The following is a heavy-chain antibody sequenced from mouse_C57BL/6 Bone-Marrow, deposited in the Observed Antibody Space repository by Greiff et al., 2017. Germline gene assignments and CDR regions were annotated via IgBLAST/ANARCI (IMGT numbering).Heavy chain of an antibody. Sequence: QVQLQQPGAELVKPGASVKMSCKASGYTFTSYWITWVKQRPGQGLEWIGDIYPGSGSTNYNEKFKSKATLTVDTSSSTAYMQLSSLTSEDSAVYYCARSCYSNWYFDVWGTGTTVTVSS. V-gene: IGHV1-55*01. CDR3: ARSCYSNWYFDV. CDR2: IYPGSGST. J-gene: IGHJ1*03. D-gene: IGHD2-5*01. CDR1: GYTFTSYW.